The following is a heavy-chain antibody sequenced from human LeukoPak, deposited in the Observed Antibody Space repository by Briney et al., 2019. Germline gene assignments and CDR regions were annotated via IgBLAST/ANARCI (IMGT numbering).Heavy chain of an antibody. J-gene: IGHJ6*03. CDR3: ARAATATVTTPHARYYYYHMDV. D-gene: IGHD4-17*01. Sequence: PSQTLSLTCTVSRGSISSGSYYWSWIRQPAGKGLEWIGRIYTSGSTNYNPSLKSRVTISVDTSKNQISLKLSSVTAADTAVYYCARAATATVTTPHARYYYYHMDVWGKGTTVTVSS. CDR1: RGSISSGSYY. V-gene: IGHV4-61*02. CDR2: IYTSGST.